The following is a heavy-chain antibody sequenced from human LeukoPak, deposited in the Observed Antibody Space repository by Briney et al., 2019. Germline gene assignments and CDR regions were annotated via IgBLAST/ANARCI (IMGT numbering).Heavy chain of an antibody. CDR2: ISSSGSTI. CDR1: GFTFSDYY. CDR3: AKVVAGYYFDY. Sequence: GGSLRLSCAASGFTFSDYYMSWIRQAPGKGLEWVSYISSSGSTIYYADSVKGRFTISRDNSKNTLYLQMNSLRAEDTAVYYCAKVVAGYYFDYWGQGTLVTVSS. J-gene: IGHJ4*02. D-gene: IGHD2-2*01. V-gene: IGHV3-11*01.